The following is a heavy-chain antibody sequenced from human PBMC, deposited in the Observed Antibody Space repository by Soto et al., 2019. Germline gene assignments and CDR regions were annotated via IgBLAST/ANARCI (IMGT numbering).Heavy chain of an antibody. CDR1: GFTFDDFA. J-gene: IGHJ2*01. V-gene: IGHV3-9*01. CDR3: VKDIGASGAYWYFDL. D-gene: IGHD2-8*02. CDR2: INWNSGDI. Sequence: LRLSCAASGFTFDDFAMHWVRQAPGKGLEWVSGINWNSGDIDYADSVRGRFTISRDNAKNALYLQMNSLRAEDAAFYYCVKDIGASGAYWYFDLWGRGTLVTVSS.